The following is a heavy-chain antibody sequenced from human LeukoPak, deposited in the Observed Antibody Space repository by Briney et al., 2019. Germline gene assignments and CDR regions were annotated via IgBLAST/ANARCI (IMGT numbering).Heavy chain of an antibody. Sequence: ASVKVSCKASGYIFTSYGMNWVRQAPGQGLEWMGRINTNTGHPTYAQGFTGRFVFSLDTSVSTAYLQISSLKAEDTAVYYCARDEYGEYEPNWGQGTLVTVSS. CDR3: ARDEYGEYEPN. D-gene: IGHD4-17*01. J-gene: IGHJ4*02. CDR1: GYIFTSYG. CDR2: INTNTGHP. V-gene: IGHV7-4-1*02.